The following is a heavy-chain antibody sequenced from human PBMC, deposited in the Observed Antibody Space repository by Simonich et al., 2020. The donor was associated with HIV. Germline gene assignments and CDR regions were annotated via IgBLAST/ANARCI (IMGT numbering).Heavy chain of an antibody. V-gene: IGHV4-38-2*01. J-gene: IGHJ2*01. CDR3: ARADWESDLHWYFDL. CDR2: IYNSGRT. Sequence: QVQLQESGPGLVKPSETLSLTCGVSGYSIRNGYYWGWIRPPPGKGLEWIGSIYNSGRTTYNPPLKSRVPISVDTSKNHFSLNLTSVTAADTAVYYCARADWESDLHWYFDLWGRGTLVTVSS. CDR1: GYSIRNGYY. D-gene: IGHD3-9*01.